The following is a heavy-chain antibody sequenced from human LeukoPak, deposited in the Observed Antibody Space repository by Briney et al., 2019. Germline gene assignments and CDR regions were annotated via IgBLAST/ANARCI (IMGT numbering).Heavy chain of an antibody. Sequence: GVSLRLSCAASGFNFRTYWMHCVRQAPGKRLFWVSRINGDRSNTTYADSVKGRFTVSRDNAMNTLYLQMHSLRAEDTALYFCARGYGADVWGKGTMVTVSS. V-gene: IGHV3-74*01. CDR2: INGDRSNT. J-gene: IGHJ6*04. CDR1: GFNFRTYW. CDR3: ARGYGADV.